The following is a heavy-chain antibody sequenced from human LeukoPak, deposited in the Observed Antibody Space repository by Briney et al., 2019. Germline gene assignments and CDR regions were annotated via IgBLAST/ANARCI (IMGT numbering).Heavy chain of an antibody. CDR2: INPNSGGT. J-gene: IGHJ4*02. V-gene: IGHV1-2*02. D-gene: IGHD5-18*01. Sequence: ASVKVSCKASGYTFTGYYMHWVRQAPGQGLEWMGWINPNSGGTNYAQKFQGRVTMTRDTSISTAYMELSRLRSDDTAVYYCARGFMATAMSTDYWGQGTLVTVSS. CDR1: GYTFTGYY. CDR3: ARGFMATAMSTDY.